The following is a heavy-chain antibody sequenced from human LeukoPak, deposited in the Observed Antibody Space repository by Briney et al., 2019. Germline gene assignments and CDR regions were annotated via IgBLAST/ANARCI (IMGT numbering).Heavy chain of an antibody. Sequence: GGSLRLFCAASGFTFSTYWMSWVRQAPGKGLEWVANIRQDGSKIYYVDSVKGRFTISRDNAKNSLYLQMNSLRAEDTAVYYCARRIPLDYWGQGTLVTVSS. V-gene: IGHV3-7*01. CDR1: GFTFSTYW. CDR2: IRQDGSKI. J-gene: IGHJ4*02. D-gene: IGHD5-18*01. CDR3: ARRIPLDY.